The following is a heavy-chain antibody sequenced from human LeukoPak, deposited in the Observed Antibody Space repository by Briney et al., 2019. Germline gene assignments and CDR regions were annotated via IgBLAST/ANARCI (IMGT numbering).Heavy chain of an antibody. CDR2: IRGNAGTT. V-gene: IGHV3-23*01. D-gene: IGHD3-22*01. J-gene: IGHJ2*01. CDR1: GFIFSNYG. CDR3: AKGHGDSSGYYRYWYFDL. Sequence: PGGSLRLSCAASGFIFSNYGMSWVRQAPGKGLEWVSAIRGNAGTTYYADSVKGRFTIFRDNSKNMLYLQMNSLRVEDTAVYYCAKGHGDSSGYYRYWYFDLWGRGTLVTVSS.